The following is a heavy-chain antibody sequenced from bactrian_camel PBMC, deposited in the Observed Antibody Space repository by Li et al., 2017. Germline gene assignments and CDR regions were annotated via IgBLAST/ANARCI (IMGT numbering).Heavy chain of an antibody. CDR3: AASRGFYSPLLARHVPVGEGFGY. CDR2: SHSDGGT. Sequence: HVQLVESGGESVQAGGSLRLSCVVPGYIVSDPCMGWFRQAPGKEREGVARSHSDGGTSYADSVKGRFTISKDNAENTLYLQMNNLKPEDSGTYYCAASRGFYSPLLARHVPVGEGFGYWGQGTQVTVS. CDR1: GYIVSDPC. J-gene: IGHJ6*01. V-gene: IGHV3S53*01. D-gene: IGHD2*01.